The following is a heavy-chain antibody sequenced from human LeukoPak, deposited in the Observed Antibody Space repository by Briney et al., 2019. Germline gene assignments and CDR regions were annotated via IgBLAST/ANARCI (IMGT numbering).Heavy chain of an antibody. CDR2: INHSGST. CDR1: GGSFSGYY. J-gene: IGHJ4*02. V-gene: IGHV4-34*01. D-gene: IGHD6-6*01. CDR3: ARGRGLRRYSSSSWGGY. Sequence: SETLSLTCAVYGGSFSGYYWSWIRQPPGKGLEWIGEINHSGSTNYNPSLKRRVTISVDTSKNQFSLKLSSVTAADTAVYYCARGRGLRRYSSSSWGGYWGQGTLVTVSS.